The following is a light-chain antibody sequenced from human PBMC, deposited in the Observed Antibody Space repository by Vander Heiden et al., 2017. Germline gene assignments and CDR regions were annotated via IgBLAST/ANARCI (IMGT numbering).Light chain of an antibody. V-gene: IGLV1-44*01. CDR1: SSNIGSNT. CDR2: SNN. CDR3: AAWADSLNGVV. J-gene: IGLJ2*01. Sequence: QSVLTQPPSASGTPGQRVTISCSGSSSNIGSNTVNWYQQLPGTAPKLLIYSNNQRPSGVPDRFSGSKSGTSASLAISGLQSEDEADYYCAAWADSLNGVVFGGGTKLTGL.